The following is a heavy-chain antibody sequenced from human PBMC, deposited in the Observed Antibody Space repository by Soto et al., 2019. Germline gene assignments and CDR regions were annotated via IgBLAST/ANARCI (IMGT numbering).Heavy chain of an antibody. J-gene: IGHJ4*02. CDR2: INHSGST. CDR3: ARGGRSSSWFTPVNFDY. V-gene: IGHV4-34*01. Sequence: ETLSLTCAVYGGSFSGYYWSWIRQPPGKGLEWIGEINHSGSTNYNPSLKSRVTISVDTSKNQFSLKLSSVTAADTAVYYCARGGRSSSWFTPVNFDYWGQGTLVTVSS. CDR1: GGSFSGYY. D-gene: IGHD6-13*01.